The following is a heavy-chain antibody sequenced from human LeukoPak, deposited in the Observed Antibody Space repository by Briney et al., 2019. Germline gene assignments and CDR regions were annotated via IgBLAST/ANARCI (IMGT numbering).Heavy chain of an antibody. V-gene: IGHV1-46*01. J-gene: IGHJ4*02. CDR1: GYTFTSYY. CDR2: INPSGGST. D-gene: IGHD3-22*01. CDR3: ARSADYYDSSGGGFEIDY. Sequence: ASVKVSCKVSGYTFTSYYMHWVRQAPGQGLEWMGIINPSGGSTSYAQKFQGRVTMTRDTSTSTVYMELSSLRSEDTAVYYCARSADYYDSSGGGFEIDYWDQGTLVTVSS.